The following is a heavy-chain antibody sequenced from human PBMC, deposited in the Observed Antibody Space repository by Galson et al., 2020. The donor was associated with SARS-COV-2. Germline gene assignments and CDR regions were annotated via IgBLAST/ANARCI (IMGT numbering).Heavy chain of an antibody. CDR2: ISYDGSNK. D-gene: IGHD2-2*01. V-gene: IGHV3-30*18. Sequence: TGGSLSLPCAASGFTFSSYGMHWVRQAPGKGLEWVAVISYDGSNKYYADSVKGRFTISRNNSKNTLYLQMNSLRAEATAVYYCAKDWGYCSSTSCYSYYYYGMDVWGQGTTVTVSS. CDR3: AKDWGYCSSTSCYSYYYYGMDV. J-gene: IGHJ6*02. CDR1: GFTFSSYG.